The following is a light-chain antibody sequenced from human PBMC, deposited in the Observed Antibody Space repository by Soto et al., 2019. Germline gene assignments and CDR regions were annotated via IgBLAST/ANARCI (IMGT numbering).Light chain of an antibody. V-gene: IGLV2-14*01. CDR1: SNDVGGYDF. J-gene: IGLJ2*01. CDR3: TSYTSGSTLVV. Sequence: QSALTQPASVSGSPGQSITISCTGTSNDVGGYDFVSWYQHHPGKAPKLIIYEVTNRPSGVSNRFSASKSGNTASLTISGLQTDDEADYYCTSYTSGSTLVVFSGGTKLTVL. CDR2: EVT.